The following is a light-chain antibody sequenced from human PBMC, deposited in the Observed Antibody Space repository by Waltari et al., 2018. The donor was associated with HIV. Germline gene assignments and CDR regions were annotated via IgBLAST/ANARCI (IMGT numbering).Light chain of an antibody. CDR3: VLYMGSGIWV. CDR1: SGSVSTSYY. J-gene: IGLJ3*02. V-gene: IGLV8-61*01. CDR2: DTN. Sequence: QTVVTQEPSFSVSPGGTVTLTCGLSSGSVSTSYYPSGYQQTPGRAPRTLIYDTNTRSSGSPVRFSCSIVGNKAALTITVAQADDECDYCCVLYMGSGIWVFGGGTKLTVL.